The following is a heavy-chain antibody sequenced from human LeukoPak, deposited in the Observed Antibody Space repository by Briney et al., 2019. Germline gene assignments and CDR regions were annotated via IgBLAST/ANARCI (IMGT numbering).Heavy chain of an antibody. Sequence: PSETLSLTCTVSGGSISSHYWTWIRQSPVKGLEWIGDISSSGSTSYNPSPKSRVTISIDTSENQFSLKLSSVTAADTAVYYCGRDALVGYFSYYYMDVWGIGTTVTVSS. J-gene: IGHJ6*03. V-gene: IGHV4-59*11. CDR3: GRDALVGYFSYYYMDV. CDR1: GGSISSHY. CDR2: ISSSGST. D-gene: IGHD2-15*01.